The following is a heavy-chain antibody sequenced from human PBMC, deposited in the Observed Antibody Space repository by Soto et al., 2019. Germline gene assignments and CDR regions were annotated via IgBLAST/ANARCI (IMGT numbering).Heavy chain of an antibody. CDR2: INQDGSET. Sequence: GGSLRLSCPASGFTFSAYWMNWVRQAPGKGLEWVANINQDGSETSYVDSVKGRFTISRDNAKSSLYLQMNSRRAEDTAIYYCAIYCSSPSCFISLSDHWGPGTLVTVSS. V-gene: IGHV3-7*01. CDR1: GFTFSAYW. CDR3: AIYCSSPSCFISLSDH. D-gene: IGHD2-2*01. J-gene: IGHJ4*02.